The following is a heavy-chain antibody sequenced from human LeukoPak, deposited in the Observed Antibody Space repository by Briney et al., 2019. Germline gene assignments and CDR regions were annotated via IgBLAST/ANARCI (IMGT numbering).Heavy chain of an antibody. V-gene: IGHV3-21*01. Sequence: PGGSLRLSCAASGFTFSIYSMSWVRQAPGKGLEWVSSISTSSSYKYYADSVKGRFTISRDNAKNSLYLQMNSLRAEDTAVYYCAREGGYWGQGTPVTVSS. D-gene: IGHD3-16*01. CDR1: GFTFSIYS. CDR3: AREGGY. J-gene: IGHJ4*02. CDR2: ISTSSSYK.